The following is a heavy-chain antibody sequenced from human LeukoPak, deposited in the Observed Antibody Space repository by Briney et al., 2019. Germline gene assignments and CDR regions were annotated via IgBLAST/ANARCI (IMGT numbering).Heavy chain of an antibody. J-gene: IGHJ6*02. CDR2: ISSSGNTI. CDR1: GFTFSDDY. D-gene: IGHD2-2*01. Sequence: GGSLRLPCAASGFTFSDDYMSWIRQAPGKGLEWVSYISSSGNTIYYADSVKGRFTISRDNAKNSLYLQMNSLRAEDTAVYYCARVTCSSTSCYSYYGMDVWGQGTTVTVSS. CDR3: ARVTCSSTSCYSYYGMDV. V-gene: IGHV3-11*01.